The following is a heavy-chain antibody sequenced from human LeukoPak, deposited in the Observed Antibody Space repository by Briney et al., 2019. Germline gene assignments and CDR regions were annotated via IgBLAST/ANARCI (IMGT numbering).Heavy chain of an antibody. J-gene: IGHJ6*03. CDR3: ARDRVGQQLVGRNYYYYYMDV. Sequence: SETLSLTCTGSGGSISSYYWSWIRQPPGKGLEWIGYIYYSGSTNYNPSPKSRVTISVDTSKNQFSLKLSSVTAADTAVYYCARDRVGQQLVGRNYYYYYMDVWGKGTTVTISS. CDR1: GGSISSYY. V-gene: IGHV4-59*01. CDR2: IYYSGST. D-gene: IGHD6-13*01.